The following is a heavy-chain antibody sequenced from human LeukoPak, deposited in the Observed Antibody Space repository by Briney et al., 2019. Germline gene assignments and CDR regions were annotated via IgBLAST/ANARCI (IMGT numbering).Heavy chain of an antibody. Sequence: PSETLSLTCTVSGGSIAGTSYFWGWIRQPPGKGLEWIGSIYYSGSTYYNPSLKSRVTISVDTSKNQFSLKLSSVTAADTAVYYCASRGYSYVRDAFDIWGQGTMVTVSS. CDR2: IYYSGST. D-gene: IGHD5-18*01. J-gene: IGHJ3*02. CDR1: GGSIAGTSYF. V-gene: IGHV4-39*01. CDR3: ASRGYSYVRDAFDI.